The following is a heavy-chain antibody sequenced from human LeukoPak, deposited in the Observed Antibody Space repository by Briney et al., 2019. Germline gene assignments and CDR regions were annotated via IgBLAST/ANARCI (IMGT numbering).Heavy chain of an antibody. CDR3: ARTTGYSSGWYGGTYYYYMDV. V-gene: IGHV1-18*01. CDR1: GYTFTSYG. Sequence: ASVTVSCTASGYTFTSYGISWVRQAPGQGLEWMGWISAYNGNTNYAQKLQGRVTMTTDTSTSTAYMELRSLRSDDTAVYYCARTTGYSSGWYGGTYYYYMDVWGKGTTVTVSS. J-gene: IGHJ6*03. CDR2: ISAYNGNT. D-gene: IGHD6-19*01.